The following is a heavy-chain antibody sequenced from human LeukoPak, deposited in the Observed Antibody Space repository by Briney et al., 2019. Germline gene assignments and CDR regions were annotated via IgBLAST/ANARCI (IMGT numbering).Heavy chain of an antibody. CDR3: VMGKHSSLDY. V-gene: IGHV1-69*13. Sequence: GASVKVSCKASGYTFTGYYMHWVRQAPGQGLEWMGGIIPIFGTANYAQKFQGRVTITADESTSTAYMELSSLRSEDTAVYYCVMGKHSSLDYWGQGTLVTVSS. CDR1: GYTFTGYY. CDR2: IIPIFGTA. D-gene: IGHD3-22*01. J-gene: IGHJ4*02.